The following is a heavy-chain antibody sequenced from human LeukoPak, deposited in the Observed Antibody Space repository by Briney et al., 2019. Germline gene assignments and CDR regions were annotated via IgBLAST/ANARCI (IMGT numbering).Heavy chain of an antibody. CDR3: ARDYMWAIDI. V-gene: IGHV3-7*01. J-gene: IGHJ3*02. D-gene: IGHD2-21*01. CDR2: INQDGTTK. CDR1: GFNFRNSW. Sequence: GGSLRLSCIASGFNFRNSWMSWVRQAPGKGLEWVANINQDGTTKYYVDSVKGRFTISRDNARNSLYLQMNSLRAEDTAVYYCARDYMWAIDIWGQGTMVTVSS.